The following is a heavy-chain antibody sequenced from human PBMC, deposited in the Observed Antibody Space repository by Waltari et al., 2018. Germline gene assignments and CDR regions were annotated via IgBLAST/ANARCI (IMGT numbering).Heavy chain of an antibody. Sequence: EVQLVESGGGLVQPGGSLKLSCVASGFTFSGSAMHWVRQASGKGLEWIGRIRSKPKSYATAYAASVKGRFTITRDDSKNTAYLQMNSLKTEDTAVYYCTSPSRAVDGTAPGRDYWGQGTLVTVSS. D-gene: IGHD6-13*01. V-gene: IGHV3-73*02. J-gene: IGHJ4*02. CDR2: IRSKPKSYAT. CDR3: TSPSRAVDGTAPGRDY. CDR1: GFTFSGSA.